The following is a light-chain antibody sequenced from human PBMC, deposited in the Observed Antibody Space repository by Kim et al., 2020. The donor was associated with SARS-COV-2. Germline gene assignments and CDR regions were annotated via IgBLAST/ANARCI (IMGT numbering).Light chain of an antibody. CDR3: GTWDSSLSAVV. CDR2: DNN. CDR1: SSNIGNNY. J-gene: IGLJ2*01. V-gene: IGLV1-51*01. Sequence: GQKVTISCSGSSSNIGNNYVSWYQYVPGTAPKLLIYDNNKRPSGIPDRFSGSKSGTSATLGITGLQTGDEADYYCGTWDSSLSAVVFGGGTQLTVL.